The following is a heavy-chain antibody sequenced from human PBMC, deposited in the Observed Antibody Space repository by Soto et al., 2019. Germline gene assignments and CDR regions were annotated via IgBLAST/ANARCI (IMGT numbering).Heavy chain of an antibody. Sequence: EVQLVESEGGLVQPGGSLRLSCEASGFIFTTSDMSWVRQAPGKGLEWISSITITGDTTHYADSVKGRFTISRDNSRNPVYLQMKSLRVDDTAVYYFGKGGGGDHGYWGQGTLVAVSS. CDR3: GKGGGGDHGY. CDR2: ITITGDTT. CDR1: GFIFTTSD. V-gene: IGHV3-23*04. J-gene: IGHJ4*02. D-gene: IGHD2-21*02.